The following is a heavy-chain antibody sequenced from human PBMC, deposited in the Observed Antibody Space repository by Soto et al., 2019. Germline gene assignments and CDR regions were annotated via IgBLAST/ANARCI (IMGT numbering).Heavy chain of an antibody. J-gene: IGHJ4*02. Sequence: QVVLLQSGAEVKAPGSSVRVSCQVSGSTFNNFAFSWVRQAPGNGPEWMGGIVVDSNTAEYSHRFQDRVTITADTSSKTLYMELGSLTFEDTAVYYCARAIKRWEVNYYFDFWGQGTLVTVSS. CDR2: IVVDSNTA. CDR1: GSTFNNFA. V-gene: IGHV1-69*06. D-gene: IGHD1-26*01. CDR3: ARAIKRWEVNYYFDF.